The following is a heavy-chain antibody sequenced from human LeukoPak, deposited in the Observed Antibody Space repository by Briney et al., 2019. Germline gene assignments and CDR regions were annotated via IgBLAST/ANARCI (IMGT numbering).Heavy chain of an antibody. J-gene: IGHJ5*02. D-gene: IGHD6-13*01. V-gene: IGHV4-59*08. CDR3: ASLLSSSPFNWFDP. Sequence: KASETLSLTCTVSGGSISSYYWSWIRQPPGKGLEWIGYIYYSGSTNYNPSLKSRVTISVDTSKNQFSLKLSSVTAADTAVYYCASLLSSSPFNWFDPWGQGTLVTVSS. CDR2: IYYSGST. CDR1: GGSISSYY.